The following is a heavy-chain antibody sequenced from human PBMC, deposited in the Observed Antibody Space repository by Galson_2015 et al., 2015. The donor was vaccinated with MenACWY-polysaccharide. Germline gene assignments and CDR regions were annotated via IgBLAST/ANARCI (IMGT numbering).Heavy chain of an antibody. D-gene: IGHD6-13*01. V-gene: IGHV3-48*02. J-gene: IGHJ4*02. CDR2: INGGSSTI. CDR3: AGDGGIAGADDY. Sequence: SLRLSCAASGFTFSTYSMTWVRQAPGKGLEWVSYINGGSSTIYYADSVKGRFTISRDNAKNSLYLQMNSLRDDDTAVYYCAGDGGIAGADDYWGQGTLVTVSS. CDR1: GFTFSTYS.